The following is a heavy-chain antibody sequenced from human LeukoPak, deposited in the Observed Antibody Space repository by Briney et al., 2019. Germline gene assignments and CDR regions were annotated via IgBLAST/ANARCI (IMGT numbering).Heavy chain of an antibody. CDR2: ISGSGDNT. CDR1: GFTFSSYA. J-gene: IGHJ4*02. D-gene: IGHD3-22*01. Sequence: GGSLRLSCAASGFTFSSYAMSWVRQAPGKGLEWVSGISGSGDNTYYADSVKGRFTISRDNSMNTLYVQVNSLGTEDTAAYYCAKGSYYDSSGSFYFDYWGQGTLVTVSS. CDR3: AKGSYYDSSGSFYFDY. V-gene: IGHV3-23*01.